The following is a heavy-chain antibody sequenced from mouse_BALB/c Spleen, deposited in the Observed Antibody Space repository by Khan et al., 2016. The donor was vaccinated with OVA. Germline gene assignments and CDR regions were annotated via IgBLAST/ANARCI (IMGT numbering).Heavy chain of an antibody. J-gene: IGHJ3*01. CDR1: GYAFSSYW. D-gene: IGHD2-2*01. V-gene: IGHV1-80*01. CDR2: IYPGDGDT. CDR3: ARSGYDYFAY. Sequence: VELVESGAELVRPGSSVKISCKASGYAFSSYWMNWVKQRPGQGLEWIGQIYPGDGDTKYNGKFKGKVTLTADKSSTTAYMQLSSLTSEDSAVYFCARSGYDYFAYWGQGTLVTVSA.